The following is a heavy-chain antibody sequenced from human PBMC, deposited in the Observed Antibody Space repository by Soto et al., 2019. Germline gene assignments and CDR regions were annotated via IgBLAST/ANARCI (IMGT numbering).Heavy chain of an antibody. J-gene: IGHJ5*02. CDR2: ITPFNGNT. V-gene: IGHV1-45*02. CDR1: GYTFTYRY. D-gene: IGHD3-9*01. CDR3: AIANYDILTGYVNWFDP. Sequence: QMQLVQSGAEVKKTGSSVKVSCKASGYTFTYRYLHWVRQAPGQALEWMGWITPFNGNTNYAQKSPDRVTITRDRSMSTAYMELSSLRSEDTAMYYCAIANYDILTGYVNWFDPWGQGTLVTVSS.